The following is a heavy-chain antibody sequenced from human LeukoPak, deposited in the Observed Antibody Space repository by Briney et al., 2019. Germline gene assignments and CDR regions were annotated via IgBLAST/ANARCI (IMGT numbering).Heavy chain of an antibody. D-gene: IGHD2-15*01. V-gene: IGHV4-34*01. CDR1: GGSFSGYY. J-gene: IGHJ4*02. Sequence: PSETLSLTCAVYGGSFSGYYWSWIRQPPGKGLGWIGEINHSGSTNYNPSLKSRVTISVDTSKNQFSLKLSSVTAADTAVYYCARGPDIVVVVAATPRYFDYWGQGTLVTVSS. CDR2: INHSGST. CDR3: ARGPDIVVVVAATPRYFDY.